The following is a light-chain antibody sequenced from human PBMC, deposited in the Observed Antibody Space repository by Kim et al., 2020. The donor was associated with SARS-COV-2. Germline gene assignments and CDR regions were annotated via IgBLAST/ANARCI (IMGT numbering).Light chain of an antibody. CDR2: QDS. J-gene: IGLJ2*01. V-gene: IGLV3-1*01. CDR1: TLGDKY. Sequence: VSPGQTASHTCSGDTLGDKYACWYQQKPGQSPVLVIYQDSKRPSGIPERFSGSNSGNTATLTISGTQAMDEADYYCQAWDSSTYVVFGGGTQLTVL. CDR3: QAWDSSTYVV.